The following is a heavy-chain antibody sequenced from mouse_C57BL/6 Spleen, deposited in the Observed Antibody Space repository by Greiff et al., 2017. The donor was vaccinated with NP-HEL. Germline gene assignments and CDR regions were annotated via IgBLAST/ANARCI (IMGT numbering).Heavy chain of an antibody. V-gene: IGHV1-72*01. CDR3: ARWEDYVAMDY. CDR1: GYTFTSYW. D-gene: IGHD4-1*01. CDR2: IDPNSGGT. Sequence: QVQLQQPGAELVKPGASVKLSCKASGYTFTSYWMHWVKQRPGRGLEWIGRIDPNSGGTKYNEKFKSKATLTVDKPSITAYMQLSSLTSEDSAVYDCARWEDYVAMDYWGKGTSVTVAS. J-gene: IGHJ4*01.